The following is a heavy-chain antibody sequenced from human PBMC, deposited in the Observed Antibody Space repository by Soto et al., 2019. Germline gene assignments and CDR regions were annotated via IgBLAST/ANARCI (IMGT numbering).Heavy chain of an antibody. CDR1: GGTFSIYT. CDR2: IIPILGIA. Sequence: AAVKLSCKASGGTFSIYTISWVRQAPGQGLEWMGRIIPILGIANYAQKFQGRVTITADKSTSTAYMELSSLRSEDTAVYYCAREEYSGNGNAFDIWGQGTMVTVSS. J-gene: IGHJ3*02. D-gene: IGHD5-12*01. V-gene: IGHV1-69*04. CDR3: AREEYSGNGNAFDI.